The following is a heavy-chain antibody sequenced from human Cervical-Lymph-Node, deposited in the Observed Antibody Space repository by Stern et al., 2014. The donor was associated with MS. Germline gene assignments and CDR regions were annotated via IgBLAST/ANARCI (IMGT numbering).Heavy chain of an antibody. CDR1: GFSLTTTGVA. D-gene: IGHD6-13*01. V-gene: IGHV2-5*02. CDR2: IYWDDDK. J-gene: IGHJ4*02. Sequence: QVTLRESGPTLVKPTQTLTLTCTFSGFSLTTTGVAVGWIRQPPGKALEWLALIYWDDDKRYSPSLKSRLTITKDTSKNQVVLTMTNMDPVDTGTYYCAHSPPYSSSWQGSFDYWGQGTLATVSS. CDR3: AHSPPYSSSWQGSFDY.